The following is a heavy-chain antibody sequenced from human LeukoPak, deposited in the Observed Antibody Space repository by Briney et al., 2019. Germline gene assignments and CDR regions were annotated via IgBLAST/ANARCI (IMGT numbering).Heavy chain of an antibody. Sequence: PGGSLRLSCAASGFTFSSYGMHWVRQAPGKGLEWVSYISGSSSIVYYADSVKGRFTMSRDNAKNSLFLQMNSLRAEDTAVYYCARVLYSSSWFYFDYWGQGTLVTVSS. CDR2: ISGSSSIV. J-gene: IGHJ4*02. CDR3: ARVLYSSSWFYFDY. CDR1: GFTFSSYG. D-gene: IGHD6-13*01. V-gene: IGHV3-48*04.